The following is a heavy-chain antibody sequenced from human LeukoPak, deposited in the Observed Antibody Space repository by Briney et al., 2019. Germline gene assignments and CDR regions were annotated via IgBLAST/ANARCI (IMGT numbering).Heavy chain of an antibody. CDR2: VYPGDSDT. J-gene: IGHJ4*02. D-gene: IGHD6-19*01. CDR3: ARRDNSGWGSFDY. CDR1: GYSFTSYW. Sequence: GESLKISCKGSGYSFTSYWIGWVRQMPGKGLEWMGIVYPGDSDTRYSPSFQGQVTISADKSISTAYLHWSSLKASDTAMYYCARRDNSGWGSFDYWGQGTLVTVSS. V-gene: IGHV5-51*01.